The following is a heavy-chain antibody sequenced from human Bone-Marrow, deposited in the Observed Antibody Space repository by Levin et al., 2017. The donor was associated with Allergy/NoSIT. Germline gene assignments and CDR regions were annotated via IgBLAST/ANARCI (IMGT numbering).Heavy chain of an antibody. D-gene: IGHD5-12*01. CDR2: MYPNSDNA. V-gene: IGHV1-8*01. J-gene: IGHJ4*02. CDR3: ARGELGSGYLFDY. CDR1: GYTFTSFD. Sequence: ASVKVSCKTSGYTFTSFDINWVRQATGQGLEWLGWMYPNSDNAGYAQKFQGRVTMTRNTSISTAYMELSSLRSEDTAIYYCARGELGSGYLFDYWGQGTLVTVSS.